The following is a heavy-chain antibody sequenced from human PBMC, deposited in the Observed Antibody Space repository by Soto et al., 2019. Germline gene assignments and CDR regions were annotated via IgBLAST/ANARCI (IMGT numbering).Heavy chain of an antibody. Sequence: QVQLVQSGAEVKKPGASVKVSCQASGYTFTSYGISWVRQAPGQGLEWMGWISAYNGNTNYAQKLQGRVTMTTDTSTSKAYMELRSLRSDDTAVYYCAREQVVYRNYPPCDYYYYGMDVWGQGNTVTVSS. CDR1: GYTFTSYG. V-gene: IGHV1-18*01. J-gene: IGHJ6*02. CDR3: AREQVVYRNYPPCDYYYYGMDV. D-gene: IGHD4-4*01. CDR2: ISAYNGNT.